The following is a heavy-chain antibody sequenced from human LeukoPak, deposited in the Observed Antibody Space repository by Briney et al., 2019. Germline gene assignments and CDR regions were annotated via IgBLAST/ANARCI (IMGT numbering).Heavy chain of an antibody. D-gene: IGHD3-10*01. Sequence: GGSLRLSCAASAFSLNAYNMNWVRQAPGKGLEWVSSISYTGTYIYYADSVKGRFTISRDNSKNTLHLQMNSLRIEDTAVYYCARDPDYYGSGSWGQGTLVTVSS. CDR1: AFSLNAYN. V-gene: IGHV3-21*01. CDR3: ARDPDYYGSGS. CDR2: ISYTGTYI. J-gene: IGHJ4*02.